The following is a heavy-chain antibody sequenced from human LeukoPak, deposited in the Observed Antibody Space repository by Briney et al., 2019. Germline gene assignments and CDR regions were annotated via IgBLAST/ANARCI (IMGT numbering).Heavy chain of an antibody. CDR1: GYRFTSYW. Sequence: GESLKISCKGSGYRFTSYWIGWVRQMPGKGLEWMGIIYPGDSDTRYSPSFQGQVTISADKSISTAYLQWSSLKASDTAMYYCATSGYRSSTSCDAFDIWGQGTMVTVSS. J-gene: IGHJ3*02. D-gene: IGHD2-2*01. CDR3: ATSGYRSSTSCDAFDI. V-gene: IGHV5-51*01. CDR2: IYPGDSDT.